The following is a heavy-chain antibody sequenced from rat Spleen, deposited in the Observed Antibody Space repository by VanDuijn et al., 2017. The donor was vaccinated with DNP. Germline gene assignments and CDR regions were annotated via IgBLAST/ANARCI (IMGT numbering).Heavy chain of an antibody. CDR2: ISYNGGTT. CDR3: ARRYYGSYFDY. D-gene: IGHD1-6*01. Sequence: EVQLVESGGGLVQPGRSMKLSCAASGFIFSNYYMAWVRQAPTKGLEWVAYISYNGGTTYYGDSVKGRFTISRDNAKSTLYLQMTSLRSEDMATYYCARRYYGSYFDYWGQGVMVTVSS. J-gene: IGHJ2*01. V-gene: IGHV5-22*01. CDR1: GFIFSNYY.